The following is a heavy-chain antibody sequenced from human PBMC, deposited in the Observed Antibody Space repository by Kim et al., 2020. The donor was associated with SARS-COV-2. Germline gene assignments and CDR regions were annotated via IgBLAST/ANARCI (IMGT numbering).Heavy chain of an antibody. J-gene: IGHJ5*02. CDR2: INAGNGNT. D-gene: IGHD6-13*01. CDR3: ARPVSSSWYYWFDP. CDR1: GYTFTSYA. V-gene: IGHV1-3*01. Sequence: ASVKVSCKASGYTFTSYAMHWVRQAPGQRLEWMGWINAGNGNTKYSQKFQGRVTITRDTSASTAYMELSSLRSEDTAVYYCARPVSSSWYYWFDPWGQGTLVTVSS.